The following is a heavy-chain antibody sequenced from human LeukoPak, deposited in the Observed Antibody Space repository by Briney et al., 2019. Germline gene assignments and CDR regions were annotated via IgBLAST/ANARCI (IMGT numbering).Heavy chain of an antibody. V-gene: IGHV1-2*02. J-gene: IGHJ4*02. D-gene: IGHD3-22*01. Sequence: GASVKVSCKASGYTFTGYYMHWVRQAPGQGLEWMGWINPNSGGTNYAQKFQGRVTMTRDTSISTAYMELSRLRSDDTAVYYCARVRDYYDSSGCYIDYWGQGTLVTVSS. CDR1: GYTFTGYY. CDR2: INPNSGGT. CDR3: ARVRDYYDSSGCYIDY.